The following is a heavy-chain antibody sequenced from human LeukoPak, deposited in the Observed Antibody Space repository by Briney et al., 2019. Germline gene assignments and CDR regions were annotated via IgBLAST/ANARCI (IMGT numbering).Heavy chain of an antibody. D-gene: IGHD4-17*01. CDR3: ARNYGGSRRTWPCAP. J-gene: IGHJ5*02. V-gene: IGHV3-30*03. CDR1: GFIFRIYG. CDR2: ISYEGDST. Sequence: HPGGSLRLSCAASGFIFRIYGKHWVRQAPGKGLEWVALISYEGDSTYYADSVKGRFTISRDNSKDMLYLQMNSLRAEDTAVYYCARNYGGSRRTWPCAPWGQGALVTVSA.